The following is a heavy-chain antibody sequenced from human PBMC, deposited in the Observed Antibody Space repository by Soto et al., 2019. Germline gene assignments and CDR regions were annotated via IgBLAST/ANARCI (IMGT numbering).Heavy chain of an antibody. CDR3: ASQMVVAAKTEYFQH. CDR1: GGTFSSYT. J-gene: IGHJ1*01. D-gene: IGHD2-15*01. V-gene: IGHV1-69*02. Sequence: QVQLVQSGAEVKKPGSSVKVSCKASGGTFSSYTISWVRQAPGQGLEWMGRIIPILGIANYAQKFQGRVTITADKSTSTAYMELSSLRSEDTAVYCCASQMVVAAKTEYFQHWGQGTLVTVSS. CDR2: IIPILGIA.